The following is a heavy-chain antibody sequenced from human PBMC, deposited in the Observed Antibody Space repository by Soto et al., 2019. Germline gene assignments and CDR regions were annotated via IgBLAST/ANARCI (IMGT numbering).Heavy chain of an antibody. Sequence: QVQLVQSGAEVKKPGASVKVSCKASGYTFTGYYMYWVRQAPGQGLEWMGWINPNSGGTNYAQKFKGRVTMTRDTSISTAYMELSRLRSDDTAVYYCARVRRFGEFPRGNWFGPWGQGTLVTVSS. V-gene: IGHV1-2*02. CDR3: ARVRRFGEFPRGNWFGP. CDR2: INPNSGGT. CDR1: GYTFTGYY. D-gene: IGHD3-10*01. J-gene: IGHJ5*02.